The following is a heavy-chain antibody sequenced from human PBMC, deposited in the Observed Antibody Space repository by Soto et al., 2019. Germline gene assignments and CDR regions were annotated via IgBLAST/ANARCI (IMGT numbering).Heavy chain of an antibody. J-gene: IGHJ5*02. Sequence: QVQLVQSGAEVKKPGASVKVSCKASGYTFTSDYMNWVRQAPGQGLEWMGIINPSGGSTSYAQKFRGRVTMTRDTSTSTVYMELSSLLSEDTAVYYCARDGCISSTCAGGGNWFDPWGQGTPVTVSS. D-gene: IGHD2-2*01. CDR1: GYTFTSDY. CDR2: INPSGGST. V-gene: IGHV1-46*01. CDR3: ARDGCISSTCAGGGNWFDP.